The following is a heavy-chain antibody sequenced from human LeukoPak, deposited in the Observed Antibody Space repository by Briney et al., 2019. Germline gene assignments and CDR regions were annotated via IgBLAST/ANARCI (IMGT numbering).Heavy chain of an antibody. D-gene: IGHD5-18*01. J-gene: IGHJ6*02. CDR2: IYYSGST. CDR3: AGTPALGYSYGYRPLSLDYYYGMDV. Sequence: PSETLSLTCTVSGGSISSYYWSWIRQPPGKGLEWIGYIYYSGSTNYNPSLKSRVTISVDTSKNQFSLKLSSVTAADTAVYYCAGTPALGYSYGYRPLSLDYYYGMDVWGQGTTVTVSS. CDR1: GGSISSYY. V-gene: IGHV4-59*01.